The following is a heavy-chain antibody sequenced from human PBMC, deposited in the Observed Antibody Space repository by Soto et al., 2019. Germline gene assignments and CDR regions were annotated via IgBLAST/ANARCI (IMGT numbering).Heavy chain of an antibody. D-gene: IGHD6-13*01. V-gene: IGHV1-2*04. CDR3: ARDIRGVSAAGPTNWSDP. J-gene: IGHJ5*02. Sequence: ASVEVSCKASGYAFTGYYMHWVRQSPGQGLEWMGWINPNSGGTNYAQKFQGWVTMTRDTSISTAYMELSRLRSDDTAVYYCARDIRGVSAAGPTNWSDPWGQGTLVTVSS. CDR2: INPNSGGT. CDR1: GYAFTGYY.